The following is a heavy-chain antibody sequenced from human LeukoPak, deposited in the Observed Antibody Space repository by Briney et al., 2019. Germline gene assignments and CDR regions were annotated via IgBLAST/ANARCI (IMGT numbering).Heavy chain of an antibody. CDR2: SSSNGGST. J-gene: IGHJ4*02. Sequence: GGSLRLSCSASGFTFSTLPMHWVRQAPGKGLEYVSGSSSNGGSTYYADSAKGRFIISRDNSENTLYLQMSSLRPEDTAVYYCVNQISGWVYWGQGTLVTVSS. D-gene: IGHD6-19*01. V-gene: IGHV3-64D*06. CDR1: GFTFSTLP. CDR3: VNQISGWVY.